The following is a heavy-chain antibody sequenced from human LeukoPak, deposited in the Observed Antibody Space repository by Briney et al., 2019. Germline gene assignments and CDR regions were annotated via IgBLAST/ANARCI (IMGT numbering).Heavy chain of an antibody. D-gene: IGHD4-11*01. CDR3: ARVPRDYSDYVAY. CDR2: ISFSSTTI. V-gene: IGHV3-48*04. Sequence: PGGTLRLSCAASGFSFDTYSMNWFRQAPGKGLEWVAYISFSSTTIFYADFVKGRFTISRDNAQNSLYLQMSSLRAEDTAVYYCARVPRDYSDYVAYWGQGTLVTVSS. J-gene: IGHJ4*02. CDR1: GFSFDTYS.